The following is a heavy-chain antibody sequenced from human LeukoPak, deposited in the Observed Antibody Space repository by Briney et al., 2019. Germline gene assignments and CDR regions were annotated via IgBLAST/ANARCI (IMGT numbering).Heavy chain of an antibody. Sequence: PSETLSLTCAVSGGSISSGGYSWSWIRQPPGKGLEWIGYIYHSGSTYYNPSLKSRVTISVDRSKNQFSLKLSSVTAADTAVYYCARGGADIVAPLDYWGQGTLVTVSS. CDR3: ARGGADIVAPLDY. CDR2: IYHSGST. D-gene: IGHD5-12*01. J-gene: IGHJ4*02. CDR1: GGSISSGGYS. V-gene: IGHV4-30-2*01.